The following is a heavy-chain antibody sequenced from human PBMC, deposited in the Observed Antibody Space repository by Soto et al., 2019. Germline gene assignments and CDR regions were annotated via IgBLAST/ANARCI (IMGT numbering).Heavy chain of an antibody. CDR3: ARDGLSVAVKTYYYYGMDV. CDR1: GFTFSSYS. CDR2: ISSSSSYI. J-gene: IGHJ6*02. V-gene: IGHV3-21*01. Sequence: GGSLRLSCAASGFTFSSYSMNWVRQAPGKGLEWVSSISSSSSYIYYADSVKGRFTISRDNATNSLYLQMNSLRAEDTAVYYCARDGLSVAVKTYYYYGMDVWGQGTTVTVSS. D-gene: IGHD6-19*01.